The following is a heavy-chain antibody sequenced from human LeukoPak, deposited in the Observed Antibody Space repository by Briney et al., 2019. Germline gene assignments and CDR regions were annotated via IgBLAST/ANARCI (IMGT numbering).Heavy chain of an antibody. V-gene: IGHV4-39*01. D-gene: IGHD6-13*01. CDR3: ARGTAAGPTPFDY. CDR2: IYYSGST. CDR1: GGSISSSSYY. Sequence: SETLSLTCTVSGGSISSSSYYWGWIRQPPGKGLEWIGSIYYSGSTYYNPSLKGRVTISVDTSKNQFSLKLSSVTAADTAVYYCARGTAAGPTPFDYWGQGTLVTVSS. J-gene: IGHJ4*02.